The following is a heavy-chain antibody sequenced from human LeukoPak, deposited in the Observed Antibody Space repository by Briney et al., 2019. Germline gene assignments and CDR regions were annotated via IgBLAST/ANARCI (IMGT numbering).Heavy chain of an antibody. V-gene: IGHV3-33*06. Sequence: PGRSLRLSCAASGFTFSSYGMHWVRQAPGKGLEWVAVIWYDGSNKYYADSVKGRFTISRDNSKNTLYLQMNSLRAEDTAVYYCAKSRNYDILTGYSPFGFDYWGQGTLVTVSS. CDR3: AKSRNYDILTGYSPFGFDY. CDR1: GFTFSSYG. CDR2: IWYDGSNK. J-gene: IGHJ4*02. D-gene: IGHD3-9*01.